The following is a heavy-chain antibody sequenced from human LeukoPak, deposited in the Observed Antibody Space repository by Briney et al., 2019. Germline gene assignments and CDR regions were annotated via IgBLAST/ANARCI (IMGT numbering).Heavy chain of an antibody. CDR1: GYTFTNYY. V-gene: IGHV1-2*02. J-gene: IGHJ4*02. D-gene: IGHD3-10*01. Sequence: ASVKVSCKASGYTFTNYYMHWVRQAPGQGLEWMGWITPNSGGTNYAQKFQGRVTMTRDTSISTAHMELSRLRSDDTAVYYCATGSGTYSPDYWGQGTLVTVSS. CDR2: ITPNSGGT. CDR3: ATGSGTYSPDY.